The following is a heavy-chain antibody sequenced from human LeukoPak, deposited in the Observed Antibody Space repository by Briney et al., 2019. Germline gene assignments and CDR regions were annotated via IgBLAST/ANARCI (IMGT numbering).Heavy chain of an antibody. J-gene: IGHJ4*02. Sequence: PGGSLRLSCAASGFTFSDYAMSWVRQAPGKGLEWVSTISGSDYSTYYADSVKGRFTISRDNSKKTLFLQMNSLRAEDTATYYCAKKYHYGSGAYLYYFDYWGQGTLVTVSS. D-gene: IGHD3-10*01. CDR1: GFTFSDYA. CDR3: AKKYHYGSGAYLYYFDY. V-gene: IGHV3-23*01. CDR2: ISGSDYST.